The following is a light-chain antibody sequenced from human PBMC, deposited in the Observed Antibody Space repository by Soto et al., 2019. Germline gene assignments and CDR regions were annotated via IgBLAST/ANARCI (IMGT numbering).Light chain of an antibody. V-gene: IGLV2-23*01. CDR2: EGS. Sequence: QSALTQPASVSGSPGQSITISCTGTSSDVGSSNVVSWYQHHPGKAPKLMIYEGSKRHAGVSNRFSTSKSGNTASLTISGLQAEDEADYYCCSYAGSSTYVVFGGGTKLTVL. CDR1: SSDVGSSNV. CDR3: CSYAGSSTYVV. J-gene: IGLJ2*01.